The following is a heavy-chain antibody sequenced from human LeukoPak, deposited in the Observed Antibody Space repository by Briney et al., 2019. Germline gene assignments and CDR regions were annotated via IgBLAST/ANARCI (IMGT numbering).Heavy chain of an antibody. CDR3: ARGSYYDILTGPEVSPDY. Sequence: GGSLRLSSTATGFTLSSNYMSWVRQAPGKGLEWVSVNYSGGSTYYADSVKGRVTTSRDNSRNTLYLQMNSLRAEDTAVYYCARGSYYDILTGPEVSPDYWGQGTLVTVSS. J-gene: IGHJ4*02. CDR1: GFTLSSNY. CDR2: NYSGGST. V-gene: IGHV3-53*01. D-gene: IGHD3-9*01.